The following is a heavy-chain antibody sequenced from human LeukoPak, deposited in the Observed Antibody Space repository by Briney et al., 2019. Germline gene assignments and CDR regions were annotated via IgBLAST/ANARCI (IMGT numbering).Heavy chain of an antibody. V-gene: IGHV4-39*07. Sequence: SETLSLTCTVSGGSISSSSYYWGWIRQPPGKGLEWIGSIYYSGSTYYNPSLKSRVTISVDTSKNQFSLKLSSVTAADTAVYYCARALGDNWNYVDFDYWGQGTLVTVSS. CDR1: GGSISSSSYY. CDR3: ARALGDNWNYVDFDY. J-gene: IGHJ4*02. D-gene: IGHD1-7*01. CDR2: IYYSGST.